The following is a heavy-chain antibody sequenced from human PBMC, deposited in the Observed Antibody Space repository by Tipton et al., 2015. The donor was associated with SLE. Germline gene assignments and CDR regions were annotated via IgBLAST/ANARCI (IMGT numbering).Heavy chain of an antibody. CDR3: ARDVAPAAVPLFEY. CDR2: IYYSGST. D-gene: IGHD2-2*01. V-gene: IGHV4-59*01. Sequence: TLPLTCAVYGGSFSGYYWSWIRQLPGKGLEWIGYIYYSGSTNYNPSLKSRVTMSVDTSKNQISLKLSSVTAADTAVYYCARDVAPAAVPLFEYWGQGTLVIVSS. CDR1: GGSFSGYY. J-gene: IGHJ4*02.